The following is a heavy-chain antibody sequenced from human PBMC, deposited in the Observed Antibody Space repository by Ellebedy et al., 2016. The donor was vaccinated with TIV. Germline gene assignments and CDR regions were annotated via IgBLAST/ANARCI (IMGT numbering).Heavy chain of an antibody. J-gene: IGHJ6*02. CDR2: IYTSGSR. CDR3: ARVFYCSGGGCPHSDYGLDV. Sequence: MPSETLSLTCTVSGGPISGSYWSWIRQSAGKGLTWIGLIYTSGSRTYHPSLKSRVSLSVDASKNQLSLMLRSVTAADTAVYYCARVFYCSGGGCPHSDYGLDVWGQGTTVTVSS. CDR1: GGPISGSY. V-gene: IGHV4-4*07. D-gene: IGHD2-15*01.